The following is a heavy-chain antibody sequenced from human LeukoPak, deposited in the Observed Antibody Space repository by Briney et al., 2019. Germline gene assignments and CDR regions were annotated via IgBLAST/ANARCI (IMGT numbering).Heavy chain of an antibody. CDR2: INHSGST. CDR1: GGSFSGYY. CDR3: ARVYDCSSTSCYEYFDY. Sequence: SETLSFTCAVYGGSFSGYYWSWIRQSPGKGLEWIGEINHSGSTNYNPSLKSRVTISVDTSKNQFSLKLSSVTAADTAVYYCARVYDCSSTSCYEYFDYWGQGTLVTVSS. V-gene: IGHV4-34*01. J-gene: IGHJ4*02. D-gene: IGHD2-2*01.